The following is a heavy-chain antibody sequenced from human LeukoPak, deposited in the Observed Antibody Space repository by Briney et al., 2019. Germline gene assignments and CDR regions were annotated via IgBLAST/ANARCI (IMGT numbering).Heavy chain of an antibody. Sequence: PGGSLRLSCAASGFTFSDAWMSWVRQAPGKGLEWVGRIKSISDGGTTDYAAPVKGRFTISRDDSENTLYLQMNSLKTEDTAVYYCARYFGESGSQYYFDYWGQGTLVTVSS. CDR2: IKSISDGGTT. V-gene: IGHV3-15*01. CDR1: GFTFSDAW. CDR3: ARYFGESGSQYYFDY. J-gene: IGHJ4*02. D-gene: IGHD3-9*01.